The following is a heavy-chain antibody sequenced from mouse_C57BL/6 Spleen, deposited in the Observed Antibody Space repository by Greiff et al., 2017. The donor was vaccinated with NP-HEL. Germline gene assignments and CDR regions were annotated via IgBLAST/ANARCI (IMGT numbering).Heavy chain of an antibody. J-gene: IGHJ4*01. D-gene: IGHD3-2*02. CDR3: ARHETPDSSGYGGAMDY. V-gene: IGHV1-62-2*01. Sequence: QVQLQQSGAELVKPGASVKLSCKASGYTFTEYTIHWVKQRSGQGLEWIGWFYPGSGSIKYNEKFKDKATLTADKSSSTVYMELSRLTSEDSALYCCARHETPDSSGYGGAMDYWGQGTSVTVSS. CDR1: GYTFTEYT. CDR2: FYPGSGSI.